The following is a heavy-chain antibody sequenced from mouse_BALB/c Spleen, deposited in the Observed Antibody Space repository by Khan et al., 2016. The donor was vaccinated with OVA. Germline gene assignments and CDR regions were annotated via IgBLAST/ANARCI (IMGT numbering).Heavy chain of an antibody. Sequence: EVQLQESGPSLVKPSQTLSLTCSVTGDSITSGYWNWIRKFPGNKFEFMGYIIYTGSIYYNPSLKSRISITRHTSKNQYYLQLKSVTTEDTATYYCARSTYRYAFAYWGQGTLVTVSA. V-gene: IGHV3-8*02. J-gene: IGHJ3*01. D-gene: IGHD2-14*01. CDR1: GDSITSGY. CDR3: ARSTYRYAFAY. CDR2: IIYTGSI.